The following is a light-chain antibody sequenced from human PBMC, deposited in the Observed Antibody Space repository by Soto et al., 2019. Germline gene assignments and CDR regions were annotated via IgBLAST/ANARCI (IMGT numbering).Light chain of an antibody. Sequence: DIQMSQYPSSLSASVGDRVIITCRASRPINKYLNSYQQTPGKAPKVLIYAVSSLESGVTSRFSGSGSGTDFTLTISSLHPEDFATYYCQQTYSFPRTFGQGT. J-gene: IGKJ1*01. CDR3: QQTYSFPRT. CDR1: RPINKY. V-gene: IGKV1-39*01. CDR2: AVS.